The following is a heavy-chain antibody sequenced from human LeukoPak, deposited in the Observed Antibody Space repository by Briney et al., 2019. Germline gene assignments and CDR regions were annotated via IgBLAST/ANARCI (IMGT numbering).Heavy chain of an antibody. CDR1: GGSISSSIYY. J-gene: IGHJ4*02. Sequence: PSETLSLTCTVSGGSISSSIYYWGWIRQPPGKGLEWIGNMYYSGSTYYNPSLKNRFTISVDTSKNQFSLKLSSVTAADTAVYYCARDLSYQIAARPFDYWGQGTLVTVSS. D-gene: IGHD6-6*01. CDR2: MYYSGST. V-gene: IGHV4-39*07. CDR3: ARDLSYQIAARPFDY.